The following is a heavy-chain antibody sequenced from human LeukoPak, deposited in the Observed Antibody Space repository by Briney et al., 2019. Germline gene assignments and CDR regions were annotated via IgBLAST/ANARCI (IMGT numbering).Heavy chain of an antibody. D-gene: IGHD2-15*01. Sequence: TGRSPRLSCTASGFTFGDYAMSWFRQAPGKGLEWVSFIRSKAYGGTTEYAASVKGRFTISRDDSKSIAYLQMDTLKTEDTAVYYCTSRDCSGGSCYRYYFDYWGQGTLVTVSS. CDR1: GFTFGDYA. CDR3: TSRDCSGGSCYRYYFDY. CDR2: IRSKAYGGTT. J-gene: IGHJ4*02. V-gene: IGHV3-49*03.